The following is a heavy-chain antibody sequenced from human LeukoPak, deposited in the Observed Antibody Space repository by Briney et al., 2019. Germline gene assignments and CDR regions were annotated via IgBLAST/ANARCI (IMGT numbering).Heavy chain of an antibody. V-gene: IGHV3-30*02. CDR3: ARVPRGGSYGYYYYMDV. CDR1: GFTFSSYG. Sequence: GGSLRLSCAASGFTFSSYGMHWVRQAPGKGLEWVAFIRYDGSNKYYADSAKGRFTISRDNSKNTLYLQMNSLRAEDTAVYYCARVPRGGSYGYYYYMDVWGKGTTVTVSS. D-gene: IGHD1-26*01. J-gene: IGHJ6*03. CDR2: IRYDGSNK.